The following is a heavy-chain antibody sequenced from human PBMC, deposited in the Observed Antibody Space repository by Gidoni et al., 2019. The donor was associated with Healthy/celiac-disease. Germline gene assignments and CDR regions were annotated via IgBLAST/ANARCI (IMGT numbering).Heavy chain of an antibody. CDR1: GFTFSSYG. D-gene: IGHD6-13*01. CDR2: IWYDGSNK. V-gene: IGHV3-33*01. Sequence: QVQLVESGGGVVQPGRSLRLSCAASGFTFSSYGMHWVRQAPGKGLEWVAVIWYDGSNKYYADSVKGRFTISRDNSKNTLYLQMNSLRAEDTAVYYCAREYEGAAAGIWGQGTLVTVSS. CDR3: AREYEGAAAGI. J-gene: IGHJ4*02.